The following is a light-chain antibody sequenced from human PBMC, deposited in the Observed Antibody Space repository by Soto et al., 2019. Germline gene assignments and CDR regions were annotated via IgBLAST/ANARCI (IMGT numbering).Light chain of an antibody. CDR1: QTISSW. CDR2: KAS. J-gene: IGKJ1*01. CDR3: QQSYTRPTT. Sequence: DIQMIQSPYTLSGSVGDRVTITCRASQTISSWLAWYQQKPGKAPKLLIYKASTLKSGVPSRFSGSGSGTEFTLTISSLQPEDLGTYYCQQSYTRPTTFGQGTKVDIK. V-gene: IGKV1-5*03.